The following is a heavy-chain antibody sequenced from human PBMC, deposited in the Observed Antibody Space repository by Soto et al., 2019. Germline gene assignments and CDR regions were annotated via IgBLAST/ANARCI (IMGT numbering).Heavy chain of an antibody. J-gene: IGHJ5*02. CDR1: GGSISSGDYY. Sequence: PSVTLSLPCTVSGGSISSGDYYWSWIRQPPGKGLEWIGYIYYSGSTYYNPSLKSRVTISVDTSKNQFSLKLSSVTAADTAVYYCGRERPDGSRLDPWGQGTLVPVFS. CDR2: IYYSGST. D-gene: IGHD6-13*01. CDR3: GRERPDGSRLDP. V-gene: IGHV4-30-4*01.